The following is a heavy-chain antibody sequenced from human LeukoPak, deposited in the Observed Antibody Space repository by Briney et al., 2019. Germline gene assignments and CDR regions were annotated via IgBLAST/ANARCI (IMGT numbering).Heavy chain of an antibody. Sequence: PGGSLRLSCAASGFTFSGHWMSWVRQAPGKGLEWVANINRGGSDKYYVDSVKGRFTISRDNAKNSLYLQMNSLRAEDTAVYYCARGITMIVVVHAFDYWGQGTLVTVSS. V-gene: IGHV3-7*01. CDR1: GFTFSGHW. D-gene: IGHD3-22*01. J-gene: IGHJ4*02. CDR2: INRGGSDK. CDR3: ARGITMIVVVHAFDY.